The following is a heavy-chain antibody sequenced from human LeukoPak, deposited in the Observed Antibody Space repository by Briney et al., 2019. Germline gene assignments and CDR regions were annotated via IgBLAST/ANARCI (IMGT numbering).Heavy chain of an antibody. D-gene: IGHD4-17*01. J-gene: IGHJ4*02. CDR1: GGSFSGYY. Sequence: SETLSLTCAVYGGSFSGYYWSWIRQPPGKGLEWIGEINHSGSTNYNPSLKSRVTISVDTSKNQFSLKVSSVTAADTGVYYCASKSTDHGELRFDYWGQGTLVTVSS. CDR2: INHSGST. CDR3: ASKSTDHGELRFDY. V-gene: IGHV4-34*01.